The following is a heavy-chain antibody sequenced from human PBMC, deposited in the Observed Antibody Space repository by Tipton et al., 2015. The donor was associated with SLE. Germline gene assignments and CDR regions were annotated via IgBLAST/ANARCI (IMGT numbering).Heavy chain of an antibody. V-gene: IGHV4-34*01. CDR3: ARGGGYCSGGSCPFDY. Sequence: TLSLTCAVYGGSFSGYYWSWIRQPPGKGLEWIGEINHSGSTNYNPSLKSRVTISVDTSKNQFSLKLSSVTAADTAVYYCARGGGYCSGGSCPFDYWGQGTLVTVSS. CDR1: GGSFSGYY. CDR2: INHSGST. D-gene: IGHD2-15*01. J-gene: IGHJ4*02.